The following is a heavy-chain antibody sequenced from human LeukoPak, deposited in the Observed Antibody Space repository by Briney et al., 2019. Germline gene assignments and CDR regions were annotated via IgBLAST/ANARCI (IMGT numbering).Heavy chain of an antibody. Sequence: GESLRLSCATSGFTFSSSTFGSYTMTWVRQAPGKGLEWVGRIRNKANSYTTEYAASVKGRFTISRDDSKNSLFLQMNSLKTEDTAVYYCTRGTGDWGQGTLVTVSS. V-gene: IGHV3-72*01. J-gene: IGHJ4*02. D-gene: IGHD2-8*02. CDR1: GFTFSSST. CDR3: TRGTGD. CDR2: IRNKANSYTT.